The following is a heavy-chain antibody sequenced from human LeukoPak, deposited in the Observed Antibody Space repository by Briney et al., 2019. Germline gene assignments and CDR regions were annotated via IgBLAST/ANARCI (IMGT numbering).Heavy chain of an antibody. CDR1: GGSFSGYY. J-gene: IGHJ4*02. D-gene: IGHD1-26*01. Sequence: SETLSLTCAVYGGSFSGYYWSWIRQPPGKGLEWIGYIYYSGSTNYNPSLKSRVTISVDTSKNQFSLKLSSVTAADTAVYYCARGDYSGPFDYWGQGTLVTVSS. CDR2: IYYSGST. CDR3: ARGDYSGPFDY. V-gene: IGHV4-59*01.